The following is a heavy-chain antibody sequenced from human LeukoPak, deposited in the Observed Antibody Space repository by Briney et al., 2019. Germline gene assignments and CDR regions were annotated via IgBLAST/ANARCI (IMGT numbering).Heavy chain of an antibody. Sequence: ASVKVSCKASGYTFTGYYMHWVRQAPGQGLEWMGCINPNSGGTNYAQKFQGRVTMTRDTSISTAYMELSRLRSDDAAVYYCARDRDSSSNDAFDIWGQGTMVTVSS. CDR1: GYTFTGYY. CDR2: INPNSGGT. V-gene: IGHV1-2*02. CDR3: ARDRDSSSNDAFDI. J-gene: IGHJ3*02. D-gene: IGHD6-6*01.